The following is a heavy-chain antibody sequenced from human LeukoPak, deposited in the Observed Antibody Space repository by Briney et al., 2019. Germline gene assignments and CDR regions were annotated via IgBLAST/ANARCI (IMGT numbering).Heavy chain of an antibody. CDR1: GFTFDDYA. J-gene: IGHJ4*02. CDR3: ARGSFVVL. Sequence: GGSLRLSCAASGFTFDDYAMHWVRQAPGKGLEWVSGISWNSGSIGYADSVKGRFTISRDNAKNSLYLQMNSLRADDTAVYYCARGSFVVLWGQGTLVTVSS. D-gene: IGHD2-21*01. CDR2: ISWNSGSI. V-gene: IGHV3-9*01.